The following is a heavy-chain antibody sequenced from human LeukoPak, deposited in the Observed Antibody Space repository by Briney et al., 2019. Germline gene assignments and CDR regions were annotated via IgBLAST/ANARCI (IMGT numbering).Heavy chain of an antibody. J-gene: IGHJ4*02. Sequence: GGSLRLSCAASGFTFSSYAMSWVRQAPGKGLEWVSAISGSGGNTYYADSVKGRFTISRDNSKNTLYLQMNSLRAEDTAIFYCAKSRSGWYLFDCWGQGTLVTVSS. V-gene: IGHV3-23*01. CDR3: AKSRSGWYLFDC. CDR2: ISGSGGNT. D-gene: IGHD6-19*01. CDR1: GFTFSSYA.